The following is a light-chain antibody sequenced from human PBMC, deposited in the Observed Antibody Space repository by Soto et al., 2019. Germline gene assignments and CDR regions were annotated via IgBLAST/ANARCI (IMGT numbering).Light chain of an antibody. CDR3: AAWDDSLNGYV. CDR2: RDD. Sequence: QSVLTQPPSASGTPGQRVTISCSGSSSNIGGNTVNWYQQFPGTAPKLFIYRDDQRPSGVPDRFSGSKSGTSASLAISGLQSEDEADYYCAAWDDSLNGYVFGTGTKVTVL. V-gene: IGLV1-44*01. CDR1: SSNIGGNT. J-gene: IGLJ1*01.